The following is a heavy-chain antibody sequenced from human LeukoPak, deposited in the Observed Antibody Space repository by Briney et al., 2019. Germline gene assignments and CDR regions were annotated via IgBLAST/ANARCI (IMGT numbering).Heavy chain of an antibody. J-gene: IGHJ4*02. CDR2: IYHSGST. Sequence: SQTLSLTCTVSGGSISSGGYYWSWIRQPPGKGLEWIGYIYHSGSTYYNPSLKSRVTMSVDTSKNQFSLKLSSVAAADTAVYYCGSSSWYGRIDYWGQGTLVTVSS. CDR1: GGSISSGGYY. CDR3: GSSSWYGRIDY. V-gene: IGHV4-30-2*01. D-gene: IGHD6-13*01.